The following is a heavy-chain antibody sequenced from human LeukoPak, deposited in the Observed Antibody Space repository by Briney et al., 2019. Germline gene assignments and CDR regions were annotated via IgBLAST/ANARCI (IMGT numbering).Heavy chain of an antibody. V-gene: IGHV4-59*08. CDR3: ARHEGYQYYFDY. CDR1: GXSISSYY. D-gene: IGHD6-13*01. J-gene: IGHJ4*02. CDR2: IYYSGST. Sequence: SETLSLTCTVSGXSISSYYGSWIRQPPGKGQEWIGYIYYSGSTNYNPSLKSRVTISVDTSKNQFSLKLSSVTAADTAVYYCARHEGYQYYFDYWGQGTMVTVSS.